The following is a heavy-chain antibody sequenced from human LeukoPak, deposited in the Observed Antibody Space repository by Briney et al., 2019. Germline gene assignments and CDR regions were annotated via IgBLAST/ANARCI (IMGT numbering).Heavy chain of an antibody. CDR2: IKQDGSEK. J-gene: IGHJ4*02. D-gene: IGHD2-2*01. CDR3: AREAGGSSH. Sequence: PGGSLRLSCGASGFTFSIYWMSWARQAPAKGLEWVANIKQDGSEKYYVDSVKGRFTISRDNAKNSLYLQMNSLRADDTAVYYCAREAGGSSHWGQGTLVTVSS. CDR1: GFTFSIYW. V-gene: IGHV3-7*01.